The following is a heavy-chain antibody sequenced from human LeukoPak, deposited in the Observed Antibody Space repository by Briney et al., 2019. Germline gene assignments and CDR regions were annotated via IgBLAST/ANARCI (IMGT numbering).Heavy chain of an antibody. CDR1: GSGFIFSNYG. CDR2: ISGSGAST. V-gene: IGHV3-23*01. D-gene: IGHD5-24*01. J-gene: IGHJ4*02. CDR3: AKDDGWVQYAN. Sequence: GGSLRLSCAASGSGFIFSNYGMRWVRQAPGKGLEWVSAISGSGASTYYADSVKGRCIVSRDNSKNTLYLQMNSLRVEDTAVYYCAKDDGWVQYANWGQGTLVTVSS.